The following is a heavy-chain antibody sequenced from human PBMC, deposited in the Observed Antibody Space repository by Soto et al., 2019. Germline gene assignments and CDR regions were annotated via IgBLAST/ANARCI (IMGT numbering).Heavy chain of an antibody. J-gene: IGHJ6*03. CDR3: ARQYCGSTSCSSYYYYYMDV. Sequence: ASVKVSCKASGYTFTSYGINWVRQAPGQGLEWMGWINTYNGNTNYAQNLQGRVTMTTDTSTSTAYMELRSLRSDDTAVYYCARQYCGSTSCSSYYYYYMDVWGKGTKVTVSS. CDR1: GYTFTSYG. D-gene: IGHD2-2*01. V-gene: IGHV1-18*01. CDR2: INTYNGNT.